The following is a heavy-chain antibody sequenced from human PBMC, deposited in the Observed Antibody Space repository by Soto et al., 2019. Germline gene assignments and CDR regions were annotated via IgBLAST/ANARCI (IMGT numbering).Heavy chain of an antibody. CDR2: ISSDSSYL. V-gene: IGHV3-21*01. Sequence: PGGSLRLSCAISEFTFYIYSMSWVRQAPGMGLEWVSSISSDSSYLYYSGSVKGRFTISRDNAKNSLFLQMNSLRAEDTAVYYCARGQSNSWHLDYWGQGTLVTVSS. D-gene: IGHD6-13*01. J-gene: IGHJ4*02. CDR3: ARGQSNSWHLDY. CDR1: EFTFYIYS.